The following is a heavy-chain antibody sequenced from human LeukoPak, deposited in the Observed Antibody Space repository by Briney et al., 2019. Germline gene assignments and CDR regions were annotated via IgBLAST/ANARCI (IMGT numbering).Heavy chain of an antibody. CDR2: IYSVGNK. CDR3: AREGRLRTDCSSSSWNRDY. J-gene: IGHJ4*02. CDR1: GFTVSSNY. V-gene: IGHV3-66*02. Sequence: GGSLRLSRTPSGFTVSSNYMSWVRQAPGKGLESVSDIYSVGNKYYADCVKGRFTISRDNSKNTLYLQMNSLRAEDTAVYYCAREGRLRTDCSSSSWNRDYWGQGTMVTVSS. D-gene: IGHD2-2*01.